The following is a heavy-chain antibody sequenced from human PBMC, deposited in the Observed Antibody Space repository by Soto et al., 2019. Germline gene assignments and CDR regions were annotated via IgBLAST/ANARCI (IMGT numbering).Heavy chain of an antibody. CDR2: ISAYNGNT. D-gene: IGHD3-16*01. J-gene: IGHJ4*02. CDR1: GYTFTNFG. CDR3: ARGGNPIDY. Sequence: QVQLVQSGAEVKKPGASVKVSCKASGYTFTNFGISWVRQAPGQGLEWMGWISAYNGNTNYAQKFQGRVTMATDTSTGTAYMEAGSLRFADTAVYYCARGGNPIDYWGQGTLVTVSS. V-gene: IGHV1-18*01.